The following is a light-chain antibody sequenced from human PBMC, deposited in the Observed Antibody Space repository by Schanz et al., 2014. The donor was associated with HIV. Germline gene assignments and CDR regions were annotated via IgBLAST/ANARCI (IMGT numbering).Light chain of an antibody. J-gene: IGLJ3*02. Sequence: QSVLTQPPSASGTPGQSVTISCSGSSSNIGSNAVHWYQQLPGTAPKLLIYINNQRPSGVPDRFSGSQSDSSASLAISGLQSEDEADYYCGTWDDSLNGWVFGGGTKLTVL. V-gene: IGLV1-44*01. CDR2: INN. CDR1: SSNIGSNA. CDR3: GTWDDSLNGWV.